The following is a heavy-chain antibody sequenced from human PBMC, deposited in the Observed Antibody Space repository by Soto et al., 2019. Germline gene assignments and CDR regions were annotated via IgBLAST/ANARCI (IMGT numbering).Heavy chain of an antibody. J-gene: IGHJ4*02. CDR1: GGSISSYY. CDR3: ARVSGITMVRGVKSPPLPYFDY. D-gene: IGHD3-10*01. Sequence: PSETLSLTCTVSGGSISSYYWSWIRQPPGKGLEWIGYIYYSGSTNYNSSLKSRVTISVDTSKNQFSLKLSSVTAADTAVYYCARVSGITMVRGVKSPPLPYFDYWGQGTLVTVSS. CDR2: IYYSGST. V-gene: IGHV4-59*01.